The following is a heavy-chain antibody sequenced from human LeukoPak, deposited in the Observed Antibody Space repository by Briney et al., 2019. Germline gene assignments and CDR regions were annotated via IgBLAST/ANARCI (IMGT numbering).Heavy chain of an antibody. V-gene: IGHV1-18*01. J-gene: IGHJ4*02. CDR3: ARGLGGSGSYFLTFDY. D-gene: IGHD1-26*01. CDR2: ISAYNGNT. CDR1: GFTFTSSA. Sequence: ASVKVSCKASGFTFTSSAVQWVRQARGQRLEWMGWISAYNGNTKYAQKVQGRVTMTTDTSTSTAYMELRSLRSDDTAVYYCARGLGGSGSYFLTFDYWGQGTLVTVSS.